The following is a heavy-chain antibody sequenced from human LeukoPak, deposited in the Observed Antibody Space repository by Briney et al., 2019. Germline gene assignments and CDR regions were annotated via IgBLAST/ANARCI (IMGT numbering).Heavy chain of an antibody. CDR3: VRGGTYYLPY. CDR2: ILHTGPT. V-gene: IGHV4-4*02. Sequence: SETLSLTCAVSGVSITGNWWSWVRQPPGKGLEWIGEILHTGPTNFNPSLKSRVTISMDKSKNQLSLRLNSVTAADTAIYYCVRGGTYYLPYWGQGILVTVSS. D-gene: IGHD1-26*01. J-gene: IGHJ4*02. CDR1: GVSITGNW.